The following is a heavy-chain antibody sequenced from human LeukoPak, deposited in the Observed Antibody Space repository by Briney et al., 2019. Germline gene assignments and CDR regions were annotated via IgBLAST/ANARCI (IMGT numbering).Heavy chain of an antibody. J-gene: IGHJ5*02. CDR3: AREEDRWEWFDP. CDR2: ISGSGGST. V-gene: IGHV3-23*01. CDR1: GFTFSSYA. Sequence: GGSLRLSCAASGFTFSSYAMSWVRQAPGKGLEWVSAISGSGGSTYYVDSVKGRFTISRDNSKNTLYLQMNNLRVEDTAVYYCAREEDRWEWFDPRGQGTLVTVSS. D-gene: IGHD1-26*01.